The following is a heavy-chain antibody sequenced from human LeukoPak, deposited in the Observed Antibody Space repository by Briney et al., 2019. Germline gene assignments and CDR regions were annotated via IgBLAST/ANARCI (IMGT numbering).Heavy chain of an antibody. V-gene: IGHV4-59*08. J-gene: IGHJ4*02. CDR2: IYYSGST. D-gene: IGHD2-21*02. CDR3: ARAAYCGGDCYLFDY. CDR1: GGSISSFY. Sequence: SETLSLTCTVSGGSISSFYWSWIRQPPGKGLEWIGYIYYSGSTNYNPSFKSRVTISVDTSKNQFSLKLSSLTAADTAVYYCARAAYCGGDCYLFDYWGQGTLVTVFS.